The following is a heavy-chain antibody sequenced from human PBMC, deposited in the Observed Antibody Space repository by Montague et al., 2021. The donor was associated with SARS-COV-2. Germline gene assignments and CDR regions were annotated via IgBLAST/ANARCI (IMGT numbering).Heavy chain of an antibody. V-gene: IGHV4-4*02. D-gene: IGHD3-9*01. CDR2: IYHSGST. J-gene: IGHJ4*02. CDR1: GGSSKW. CDR3: ARMYYHILTGYYYLDY. Sequence: GTLSLTCAVSGGSSKWWSWVRQPPGKGLEWIGEIYHSGSTNYHPSLKSRVTISVDKSKNQFSLKLSSVTAADTAVYYCARMYYHILTGYYYLDYWGQGTLVTVSS.